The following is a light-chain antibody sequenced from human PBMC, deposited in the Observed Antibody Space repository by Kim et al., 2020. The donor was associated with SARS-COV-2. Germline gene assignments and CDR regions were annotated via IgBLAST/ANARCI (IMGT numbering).Light chain of an antibody. CDR3: QQYNNWQLT. V-gene: IGKV3-15*01. CDR1: QSVSNS. J-gene: IGKJ4*01. CDR2: EAS. Sequence: VSLGERVTLSCRASQSVSNSVAWYQQKPGQAPRLLVYEASSRATGIPGRFTGSRSGTEFSLTISSLQSEDFAVYFCQQYNNWQLTFGGGTKVDIK.